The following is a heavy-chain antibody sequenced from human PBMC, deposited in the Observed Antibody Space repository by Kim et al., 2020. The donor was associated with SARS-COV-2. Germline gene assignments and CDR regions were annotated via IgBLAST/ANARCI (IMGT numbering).Heavy chain of an antibody. V-gene: IGHV3-66*01. D-gene: IGHD3-3*01. CDR2: YSGGST. Sequence: YSGGSTYYADSVKGRFTISRDNSKNTLYLQMNSLRAEDTAVYYCATYEGHYWGQGTLVTVSS. CDR3: ATYEGHY. J-gene: IGHJ4*02.